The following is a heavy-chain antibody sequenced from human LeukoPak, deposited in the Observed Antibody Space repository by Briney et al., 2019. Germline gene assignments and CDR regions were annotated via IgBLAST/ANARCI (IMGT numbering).Heavy chain of an antibody. Sequence: SETLSLTCTVSGGSISTYYWSWIRQPPGKGLEWIGEINHSGSTQYNPSLKSRVTISVDTSKNQFSLKLSSVTAADTAVYYCARGGRLDYWGQGTLVTVSS. CDR1: GGSISTYY. CDR2: INHSGST. D-gene: IGHD1-26*01. V-gene: IGHV4-34*01. CDR3: ARGGRLDY. J-gene: IGHJ4*02.